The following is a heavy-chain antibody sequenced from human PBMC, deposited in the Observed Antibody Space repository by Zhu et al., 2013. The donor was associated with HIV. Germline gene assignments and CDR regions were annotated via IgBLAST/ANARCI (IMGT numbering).Heavy chain of an antibody. V-gene: IGHV1-58*01. CDR2: IVVGSGNT. CDR1: GFTYTTSA. Sequence: LQLVQSGPEVKKPGTSVKVSCKASGFTYTTSAVQWVRQARGQRLEWIGWIVVGSGNTIYAQKFQERVTITRDMSTSTAYMELSSLRSEDTAVYYCAAEVGYCSTTNCLYYYYGMDVWGQGTTVTVSS. D-gene: IGHD2-2*01. J-gene: IGHJ6*02. CDR3: AAEVGYCSTTNCLYYYYGMDV.